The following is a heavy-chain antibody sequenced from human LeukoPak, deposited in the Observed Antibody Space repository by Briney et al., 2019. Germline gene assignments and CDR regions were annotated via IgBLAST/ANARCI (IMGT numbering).Heavy chain of an antibody. CDR1: GFTFSSYA. CDR2: ISGSGGTT. D-gene: IGHD1-26*01. V-gene: IGHV3-23*01. Sequence: GGSLRLSCAASGFTFSSYAMSWVRQAPGKGLEWVSAISGSGGTTYYADSVKGRFTISRDNSKNTMYLQMNSLRVEDTAVYYCAKDRVTSGSYSLDYWGQGTLVTVSS. J-gene: IGHJ4*02. CDR3: AKDRVTSGSYSLDY.